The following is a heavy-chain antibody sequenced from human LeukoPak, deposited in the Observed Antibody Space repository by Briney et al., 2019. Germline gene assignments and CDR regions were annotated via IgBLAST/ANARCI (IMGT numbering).Heavy chain of an antibody. CDR1: GGTFSSYA. V-gene: IGHV1-69*06. Sequence: GASVKVSCQASGGTFSSYALSWLRQAPGQGLDGMGGIIPIFCTANYAQKFQGRVTITAENSTSTAYIELSSLRSEDTAVYYCAKTPLGYCSSTSCFYYYYGMDVWGKGTTVTVSS. CDR2: IIPIFCTA. CDR3: AKTPLGYCSSTSCFYYYYGMDV. J-gene: IGHJ6*04. D-gene: IGHD2-2*01.